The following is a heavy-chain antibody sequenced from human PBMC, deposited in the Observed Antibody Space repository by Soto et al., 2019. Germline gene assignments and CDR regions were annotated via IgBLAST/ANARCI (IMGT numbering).Heavy chain of an antibody. D-gene: IGHD3-10*01. CDR2: IATYNNNK. Sequence: HLVQSGPEVKRPGASITVSCKTSGDTFANFGLSWVRQAPGQGLEWMGWIATYNNNKNYAQKFQGRLTLTTDTSTSTAYMELESLGYDDTAVYYCARVVRGVVNLFDPWGQGTLVTVSS. CDR3: ARVVRGVVNLFDP. J-gene: IGHJ5*02. V-gene: IGHV1-18*01. CDR1: GDTFANFG.